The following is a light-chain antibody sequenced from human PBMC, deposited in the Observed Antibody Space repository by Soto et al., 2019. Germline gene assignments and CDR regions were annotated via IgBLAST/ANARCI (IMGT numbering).Light chain of an antibody. CDR3: QPYNNWLLT. Sequence: EIVMTQSPATLSVSPGERATLSCRASQSVSSNLAWYQQKPGQAPRLLIYGASTRATGIPARFSGSGSGTEFTLTISSLQSEDVAVYYCQPYNNWLLTFGGGTKVEIK. CDR2: GAS. J-gene: IGKJ4*01. CDR1: QSVSSN. V-gene: IGKV3-15*01.